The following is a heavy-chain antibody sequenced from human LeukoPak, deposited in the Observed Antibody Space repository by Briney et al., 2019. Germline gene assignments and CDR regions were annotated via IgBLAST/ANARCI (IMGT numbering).Heavy chain of an antibody. V-gene: IGHV4-4*07. CDR1: GGSISSYY. CDR2: IYTSGST. D-gene: IGHD3-22*01. CDR3: ARSLRRDYYDSTDAFDI. Sequence: SETLSLTCTVSGGSISSYYWSWIRQPAGKGLEWIGRIYTSGSTNYNPSLKSRVTMSVDTSKNQFSLKLSSVTAADTAVYYCARSLRRDYYDSTDAFDIWGQGTVVTVSS. J-gene: IGHJ3*02.